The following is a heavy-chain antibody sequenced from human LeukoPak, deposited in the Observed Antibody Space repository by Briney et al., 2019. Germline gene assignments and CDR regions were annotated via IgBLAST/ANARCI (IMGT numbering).Heavy chain of an antibody. D-gene: IGHD1-14*01. J-gene: IGHJ6*03. V-gene: IGHV3-33*01. CDR3: ARDHRPEIQYYYMDV. Sequence: GRSLRLSCAASGFSLSNYGMHWVRQAPGKGLEWVAALLYDGNTRHDSDSVRGRFTISRDISKNTFYLQMNSLTAEVTAVYYCARDHRPEIQYYYMDVWGKGTTVAVSS. CDR2: LLYDGNTR. CDR1: GFSLSNYG.